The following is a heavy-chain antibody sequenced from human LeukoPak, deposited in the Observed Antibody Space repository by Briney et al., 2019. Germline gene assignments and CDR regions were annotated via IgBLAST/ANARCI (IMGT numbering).Heavy chain of an antibody. CDR3: AREYSRADAFDI. J-gene: IGHJ3*02. Sequence: GGSLRLSCAASRFTFNSYAMSWVRQAPGKGLEWVSVIGGSNGITFYVGSVKGRFTISRDSSKNTLYLQMNTLRAEDTAVYYCAREYSRADAFDIWGQGTLVTVSS. D-gene: IGHD2-15*01. CDR1: RFTFNSYA. CDR2: IGGSNGIT. V-gene: IGHV3-23*01.